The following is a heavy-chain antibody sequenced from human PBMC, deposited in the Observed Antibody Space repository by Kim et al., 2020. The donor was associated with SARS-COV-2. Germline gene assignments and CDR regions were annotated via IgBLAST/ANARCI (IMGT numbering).Heavy chain of an antibody. V-gene: IGHV3-9*01. D-gene: IGHD6-6*01. CDR2: LSLDSDRI. Sequence: GGSLRLSCEMSGFKFERFAVHWVRQPPGKGLEWVSGLSLDSDRIGYADSVKGRFTVSRDKAKDTLYLQMDSLRIEDTAFYYCTRDLVPGGADYWGQGTRVTVSS. CDR3: TRDLVPGGADY. CDR1: GFKFERFA. J-gene: IGHJ4*02.